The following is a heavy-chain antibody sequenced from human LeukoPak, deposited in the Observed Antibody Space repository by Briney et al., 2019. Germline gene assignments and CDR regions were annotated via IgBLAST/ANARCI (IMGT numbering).Heavy chain of an antibody. CDR2: NNPNSGGT. J-gene: IGHJ5*02. CDR1: GYTFTGYY. V-gene: IGHV1-2*02. Sequence: ASVKVSCKASGYTFTGYYMHWVRQAPGQGLEWMGWNNPNSGGTTYAQKFQGRVTMTRDASVSTAYMELSRLRSDDTAAYYCARGYYGSGSSNWFDPWGQGTLVTVSS. D-gene: IGHD3-10*01. CDR3: ARGYYGSGSSNWFDP.